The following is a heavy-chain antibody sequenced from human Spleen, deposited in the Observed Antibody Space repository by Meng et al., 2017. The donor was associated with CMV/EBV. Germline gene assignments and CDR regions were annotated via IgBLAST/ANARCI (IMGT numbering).Heavy chain of an antibody. J-gene: IGHJ4*02. D-gene: IGHD3-3*01. V-gene: IGHV1-18*01. CDR3: ASMDFRSGYPHDF. Sequence: VSGYNCISYGISWVRQAPGQGPERMGWISPYNGNANYAQRFQGRVSLTTDTSTNTAYMELRRLKSDDTAVYYCASMDFRSGYPHDFWGQGTLVTVSS. CDR1: GYNCISYG. CDR2: ISPYNGNA.